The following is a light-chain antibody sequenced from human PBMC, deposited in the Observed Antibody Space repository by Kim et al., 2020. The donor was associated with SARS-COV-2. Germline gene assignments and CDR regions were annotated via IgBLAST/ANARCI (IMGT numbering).Light chain of an antibody. CDR1: RGPGSTTDF. V-gene: IGLV8-61*01. J-gene: IGLJ3*02. CDR2: TTN. CDR3: VLYMSDAVRV. Sequence: GVTLSLTCGRTRGPGSTTDFPAWCQQTPGQAPRTLIYTTNIRSSGVPDRFSGSILGNKAALTITGAQADDESDYYCVLYMSDAVRVFGGGTQLTVL.